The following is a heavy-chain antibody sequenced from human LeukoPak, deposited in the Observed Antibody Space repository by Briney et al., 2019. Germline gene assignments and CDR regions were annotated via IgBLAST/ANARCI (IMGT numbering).Heavy chain of an antibody. Sequence: GGSLRLSCAASGFTFSNAWMSWVRQAPGKGLEWVAVVYSGGRTYYADSVKGRFTISRDSSKNTLYLQMNSLRAEDTAVYYCARVYYGSGSLHYYYYYMDVWGKGTTVTISS. CDR1: GFTFSNAW. V-gene: IGHV3-53*01. D-gene: IGHD3-10*01. CDR2: VYSGGRT. CDR3: ARVYYGSGSLHYYYYYMDV. J-gene: IGHJ6*03.